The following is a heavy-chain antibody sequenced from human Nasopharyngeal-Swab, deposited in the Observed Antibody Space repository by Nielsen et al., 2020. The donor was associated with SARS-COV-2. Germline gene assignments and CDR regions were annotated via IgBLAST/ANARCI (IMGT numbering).Heavy chain of an antibody. J-gene: IGHJ4*02. CDR1: GFTFISYW. V-gene: IGHV3-7*01. Sequence: GGSLRLSCAASGFTFISYWMSWVRQAPGKGLEWVANIKQDGSEKYYVDSVKGRFTISRDNAKNSLYLQMNSLRAEDTAVYYCARVVPAAFDYWGQGTLVTVSS. D-gene: IGHD2-2*01. CDR3: ARVVPAAFDY. CDR2: IKQDGSEK.